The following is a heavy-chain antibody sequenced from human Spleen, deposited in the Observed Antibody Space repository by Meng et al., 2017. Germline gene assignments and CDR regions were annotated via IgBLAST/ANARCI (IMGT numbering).Heavy chain of an antibody. CDR2: INYSGST. CDR3: ARGPTTMAHDFDY. CDR1: GWSIHDYY. J-gene: IGHJ4*02. Sequence: GERHVWGVWLLKSSDTRFCTVVVSGWSIHDYYWGRIRHPPGKVLEWIGEINYSGSTNYNPSLESRATISVDTSQNNLSLKLSSVTAADSAVYYCARGPTTMAHDFDYWGQGTLVTVSS. V-gene: IGHV4-34*01. D-gene: IGHD4-11*01.